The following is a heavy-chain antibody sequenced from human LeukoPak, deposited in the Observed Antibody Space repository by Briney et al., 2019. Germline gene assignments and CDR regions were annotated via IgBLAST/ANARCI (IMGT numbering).Heavy chain of an antibody. J-gene: IGHJ4*02. V-gene: IGHV4-39*07. CDR2: IFHSATT. CDR1: GGSISSSSYY. Sequence: SETLSLTCTVSGGSISSSSYYWGWIRQPPGKGLEWIGEIFHSATTNYNPSLKSRVTISVDKSENHFSLKLSSVTAADTAVYYCARAPYYDSSGYHSAYFEYWGQGTLVTVSS. CDR3: ARAPYYDSSGYHSAYFEY. D-gene: IGHD3-22*01.